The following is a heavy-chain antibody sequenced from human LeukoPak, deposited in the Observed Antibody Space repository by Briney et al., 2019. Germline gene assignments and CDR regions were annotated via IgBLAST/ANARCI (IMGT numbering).Heavy chain of an antibody. CDR3: ARETLLRDFDY. CDR1: GGSISSSDYY. Sequence: SETLSLTCTVPGGSISSSDYYWGWIRQPPGEGLEWIGSIYYSGSTYYNPSLKSRVTISVDTSKNQFSLKLSSVTAADTAVYYCARETLLRDFDYWGQGTLVTVSS. V-gene: IGHV4-39*02. J-gene: IGHJ4*02. CDR2: IYYSGST.